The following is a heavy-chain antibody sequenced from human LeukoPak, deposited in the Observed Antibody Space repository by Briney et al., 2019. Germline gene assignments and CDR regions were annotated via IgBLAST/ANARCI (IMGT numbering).Heavy chain of an antibody. CDR3: ASGYDFSSGSKRGFDN. CDR2: IRSSTTTI. CDR1: GFIFRDYS. D-gene: IGHD3-3*01. J-gene: IGHJ4*02. V-gene: IGHV3-48*01. Sequence: PWGSLRLSFSASGFIFRDYSINWVRQAQGKGLEGISYIRSSTTTIYYADSVKGRFTISGDNAKSSLFLQMNSLRAEDTAVYYCASGYDFSSGSKRGFDNWGQGTRVTVSS.